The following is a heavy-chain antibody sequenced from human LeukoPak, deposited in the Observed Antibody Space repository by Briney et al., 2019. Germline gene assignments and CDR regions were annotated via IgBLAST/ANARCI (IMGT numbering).Heavy chain of an antibody. V-gene: IGHV3-49*04. CDR3: TRNMLGIAWFDP. Sequence: GGSLRLSAGASTFTFTNAWMSRVRQAPGNELKGVGFIRSKAYGGTTEYAASLKGRFTISRDDSKSIAYLQMNSLQSEDTAVYYCTRNMLGIAWFDPWGQGTLVTVSS. J-gene: IGHJ5*02. CDR2: IRSKAYGGTT. CDR1: TFTFTNAW. D-gene: IGHD7-27*01.